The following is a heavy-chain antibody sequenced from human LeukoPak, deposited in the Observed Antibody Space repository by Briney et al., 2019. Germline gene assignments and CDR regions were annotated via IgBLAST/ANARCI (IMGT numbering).Heavy chain of an antibody. CDR2: ISSSSSTI. CDR3: ARSRGLADY. Sequence: GRSLRLSCSASGFTFSSYSMNWVRQAPGKGLEWVSYISSSSSTIYYADSVKGRFTISRDNAKNSLYLQMNSLRAEDTAVYYCARSRGLADYWGQGTLVTVSS. D-gene: IGHD3/OR15-3a*01. J-gene: IGHJ4*02. V-gene: IGHV3-48*04. CDR1: GFTFSSYS.